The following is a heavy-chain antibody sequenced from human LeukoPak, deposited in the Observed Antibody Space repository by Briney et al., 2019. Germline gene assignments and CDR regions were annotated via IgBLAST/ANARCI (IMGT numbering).Heavy chain of an antibody. J-gene: IGHJ4*02. CDR1: GFTFSEYS. V-gene: IGHV3-64*01. CDR3: ARGLRYYGSGIDY. CDR2: ISTNGGTT. Sequence: PGGSLRLSCAASGFTFSEYSMHWVRQAPGKGLEYVSAISTNGGTTYYANSVKGRFTISRDDPKNTLDLQMGSLRPEDMAVYYCARGLRYYGSGIDYWGQGTLVTVSS. D-gene: IGHD3-10*01.